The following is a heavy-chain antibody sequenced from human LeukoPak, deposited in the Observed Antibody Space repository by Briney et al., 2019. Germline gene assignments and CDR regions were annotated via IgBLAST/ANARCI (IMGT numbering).Heavy chain of an antibody. D-gene: IGHD2-15*01. CDR2: ISAYNGNT. CDR1: GYTFTSYG. J-gene: IGHJ4*02. Sequence: ASVKVSCKASGYTFTSYGISWVRQAPGQGLEWMGWISAYNGNTNYAQKLQGRVTMTTDTSTSTAYMELRSLRSDDTAVYYCARAPIRVNIVEVVAAYNDYWGQGTLVTVSS. CDR3: ARAPIRVNIVEVVAAYNDY. V-gene: IGHV1-18*01.